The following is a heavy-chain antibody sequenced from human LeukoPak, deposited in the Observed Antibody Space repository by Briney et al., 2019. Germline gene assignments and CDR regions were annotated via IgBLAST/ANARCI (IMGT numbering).Heavy chain of an antibody. V-gene: IGHV1-8*01. J-gene: IGHJ4*02. Sequence: GASVKVSCKASGYTFTSFDINWVRHATGQGPELMGWMYPGSGNTGYAQRFRGRVTMTRDTSISTAYLELSSLTSEDMAVYYCASHTYYLSSGSVGHWGQGTLVTVSS. CDR3: ASHTYYLSSGSVGH. D-gene: IGHD3-10*01. CDR2: MYPGSGNT. CDR1: GYTFTSFD.